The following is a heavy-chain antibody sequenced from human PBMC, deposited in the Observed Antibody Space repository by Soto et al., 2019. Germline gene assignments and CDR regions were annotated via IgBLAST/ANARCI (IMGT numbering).Heavy chain of an antibody. CDR1: GFTFSSYA. V-gene: IGHV3-23*01. CDR3: AKGFGGGRNWYFDL. J-gene: IGHJ2*01. Sequence: EVQLLESGGGLVQPGGSLRLSCAASGFTFSSYAMSWVRQAPGKGLEWVSAISGSGGSTYYADSVKGRFTISRDNSKNTQYLKMNSLRAEDTAVYYCAKGFGGGRNWYFDLWGRGTLVTVSS. D-gene: IGHD3-10*01. CDR2: ISGSGGST.